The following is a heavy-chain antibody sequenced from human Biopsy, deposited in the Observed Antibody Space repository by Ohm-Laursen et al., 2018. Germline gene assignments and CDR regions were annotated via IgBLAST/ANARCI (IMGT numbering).Heavy chain of an antibody. CDR3: AKEVFSAVGTSGFDP. V-gene: IGHV3-23*01. CDR2: ISGSGGRT. J-gene: IGHJ5*02. D-gene: IGHD1/OR15-1a*01. Sequence: SLRLSCTAPGFTFSNYAMSWVRQAPGKGLEWVSGISGSGGRTYYAESMKGRFTISRDNSKKTVYLQMKSLGAEDTAVYYCAKEVFSAVGTSGFDPWGQGTLVTVSS. CDR1: GFTFSNYA.